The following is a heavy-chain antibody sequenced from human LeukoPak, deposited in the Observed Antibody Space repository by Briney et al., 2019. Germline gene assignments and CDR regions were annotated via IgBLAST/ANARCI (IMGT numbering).Heavy chain of an antibody. Sequence: ASVKVSCKASGGTFSSYAISWVRQAPGQGLEWMGGIIPIFGTANYAQKFQGRVTITADESTSTAYMGLSSLRSEDTAVHYCACSYRSGSYSRYPFDYWGQGTLVTVSS. D-gene: IGHD3-10*01. CDR2: IIPIFGTA. V-gene: IGHV1-69*13. CDR1: GGTFSSYA. CDR3: ACSYRSGSYSRYPFDY. J-gene: IGHJ4*02.